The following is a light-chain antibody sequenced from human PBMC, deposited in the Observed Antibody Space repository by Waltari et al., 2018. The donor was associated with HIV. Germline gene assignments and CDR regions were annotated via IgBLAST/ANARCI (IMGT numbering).Light chain of an antibody. CDR2: SAS. CDR1: QGISTF. Sequence: DIQLTQSPSFLSASVGDRVSITCRASQGISTFLAWYQQKPGKAPELLIRSASTLQSGVPSRFSGTGSGTDFILTVSSLQPEDFATYYCQQLNSSLLTFGGGTKVEIK. V-gene: IGKV1-9*01. CDR3: QQLNSSLLT. J-gene: IGKJ4*01.